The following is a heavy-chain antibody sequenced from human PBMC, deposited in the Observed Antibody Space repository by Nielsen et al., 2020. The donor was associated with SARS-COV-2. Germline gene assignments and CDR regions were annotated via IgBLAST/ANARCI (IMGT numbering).Heavy chain of an antibody. J-gene: IGHJ4*02. D-gene: IGHD3-10*01. CDR3: ARRGRGQNFEY. CDR2: ISYKDGSYK. V-gene: IGHV3-30*04. Sequence: GESLKISCAVSGFTFSPYAMHWVRQAPGKGLEWVAVISYKDGSYKDYVGSVKGRFSISRDNFENTLYLQMNSLRTEDTAVYYCARRGRGQNFEYWGQGTLVTVSS. CDR1: GFTFSPYA.